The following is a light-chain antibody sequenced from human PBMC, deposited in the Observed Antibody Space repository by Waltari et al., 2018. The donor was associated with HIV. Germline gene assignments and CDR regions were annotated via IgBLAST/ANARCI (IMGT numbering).Light chain of an antibody. Sequence: HSALTQPASVSGSPGRSITISCTGPTSDISDFNFVSCYQQSPGRAPKLIIFEVYSRPSGISDRFSGSKSGVTASLTISALRAEDEADYFCSSYSARGFVVFGGGTKVTVL. CDR1: TSDISDFNF. V-gene: IGLV2-14*01. CDR2: EVY. CDR3: SSYSARGFVV. J-gene: IGLJ3*02.